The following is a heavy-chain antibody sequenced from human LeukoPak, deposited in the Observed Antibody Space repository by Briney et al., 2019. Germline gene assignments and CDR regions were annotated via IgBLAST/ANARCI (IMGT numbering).Heavy chain of an antibody. J-gene: IGHJ4*02. CDR2: ISSGTSYI. CDR3: ARAHLGIDYTDY. V-gene: IGHV3-21*04. CDR1: GFTFNTYT. D-gene: IGHD4-11*01. Sequence: GGSLRLSCAAFGFTFNTYTMNWVRQAPGKGLEWVSSISSGTSYIYYADSVKGRFTISRDNAKNTLYLQMNSLRAEDTAVYYCARAHLGIDYTDYWGQGTLVTVSS.